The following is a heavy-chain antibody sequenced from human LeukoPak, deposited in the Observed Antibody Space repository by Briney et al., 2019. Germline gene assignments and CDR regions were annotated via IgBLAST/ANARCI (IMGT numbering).Heavy chain of an antibody. CDR2: IYTSGST. Sequence: SETLSLTCTVSGGSISSYYWSWIRQPAGKGLEWIGRIYTSGSTNYNPSLKSRVTISVDKSKNQFSLKLSSVTAADTAVYYCATGPIMIFGVVTPYMDVWGKGTTVTVSS. CDR3: ATGPIMIFGVVTPYMDV. J-gene: IGHJ6*03. V-gene: IGHV4-4*07. D-gene: IGHD3-3*01. CDR1: GGSISSYY.